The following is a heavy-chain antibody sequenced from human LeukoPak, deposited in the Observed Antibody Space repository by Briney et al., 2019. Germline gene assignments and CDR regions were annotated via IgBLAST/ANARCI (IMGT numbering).Heavy chain of an antibody. J-gene: IGHJ4*02. CDR1: GGSISSYY. Sequence: SESLSLTCTVSGGSISSYYWSWVRQPPGKGLEWIGYTCYSGSNNYNPSLKSRVTISVDTSKNQLSLKMSAVTAADTAVYYCARGGRYRQDYWGQGTLVTVSS. CDR3: ARGGRYRQDY. V-gene: IGHV4-59*01. CDR2: TCYSGSN. D-gene: IGHD2-15*01.